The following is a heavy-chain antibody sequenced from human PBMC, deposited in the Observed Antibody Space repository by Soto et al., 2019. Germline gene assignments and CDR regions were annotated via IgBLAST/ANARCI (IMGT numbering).Heavy chain of an antibody. Sequence: GGSLRLSCAASGFTFISYGMHWVRQAPGKGLEWVAVIWYGGSNKYYADSVKGRFTISRDNAKNTLYLQMNSLRAEDTAVYYCARDPRNLGLDPWGLGTLVTVSS. D-gene: IGHD4-4*01. CDR3: ARDPRNLGLDP. V-gene: IGHV3-33*01. CDR2: IWYGGSNK. CDR1: GFTFISYG. J-gene: IGHJ5*02.